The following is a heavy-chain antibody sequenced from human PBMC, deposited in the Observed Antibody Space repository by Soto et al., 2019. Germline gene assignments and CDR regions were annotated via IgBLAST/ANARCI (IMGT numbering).Heavy chain of an antibody. CDR1: GGSIFSDD. CDR3: VRGYWFDP. V-gene: IGHV4-59*01. CDR2: ISRSGSS. Sequence: SEALAVMCTVSGGSIFSDDWTWIRQPPGKGLEWIGYISRSGSSSFAPSLKGRVTFSTDTSKNQVSLKMTYVTVADTDVYYCVRGYWFDPWGAGTPVPVSP. J-gene: IGHJ5*02.